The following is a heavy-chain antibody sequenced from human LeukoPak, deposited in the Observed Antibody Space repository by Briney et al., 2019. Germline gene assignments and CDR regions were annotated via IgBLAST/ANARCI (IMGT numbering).Heavy chain of an antibody. CDR1: GASISSYY. CDR3: ARVFWGQLHAFDF. J-gene: IGHJ3*01. V-gene: IGHV4-59*01. D-gene: IGHD3-16*01. CDR2: IYYSGST. Sequence: SETLSLTCTVSGASISSYYWSWIRQPPGKGLEWIGYIYYSGSTNYNPSLKSRVTISIDTSKNQFSLNLSSVTAADTAVYYCARVFWGQLHAFDFWGQGAMVTVSS.